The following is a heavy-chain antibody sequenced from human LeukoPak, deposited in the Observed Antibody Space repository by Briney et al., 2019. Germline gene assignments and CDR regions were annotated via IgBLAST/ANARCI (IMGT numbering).Heavy chain of an antibody. CDR1: GFTFSSHA. D-gene: IGHD3-22*01. Sequence: GGSLRLSCAASGFTFSSHAMSCVRQAPGKGLEWVSAISGSGGSTYYADSVKGRFTISRDNSKNTLYLQMNSLRAEDTAVYYCAKLYDSSGYSLFDNWGQGTMVTVSS. J-gene: IGHJ3*02. CDR3: AKLYDSSGYSLFDN. CDR2: ISGSGGST. V-gene: IGHV3-23*01.